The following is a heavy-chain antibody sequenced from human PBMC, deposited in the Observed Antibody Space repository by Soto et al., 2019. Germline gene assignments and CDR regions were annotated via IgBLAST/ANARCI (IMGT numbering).Heavy chain of an antibody. CDR1: RVAFSKFI. D-gene: IGHD6-19*01. CDR3: AKVRYSSPMGYYYGMDV. V-gene: IGHV1-69*01. J-gene: IGHJ6*02. Sequence: QAQLEQSGGEVKKPGSSVKVSCKASRVAFSKFIVTWVRQAHGLGLEWVGGIIPIFGTANYAQKFQGRVTITADESTSTSYMEVNNLRSEYTAVYYCAKVRYSSPMGYYYGMDVWGQGTTVTVSS. CDR2: IIPIFGTA.